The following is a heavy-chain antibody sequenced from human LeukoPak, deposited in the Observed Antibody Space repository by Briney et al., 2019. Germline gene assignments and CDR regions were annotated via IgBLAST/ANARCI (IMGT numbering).Heavy chain of an antibody. V-gene: IGHV3-30*02. CDR3: ARTGSGYYRDAFDI. D-gene: IGHD3-22*01. J-gene: IGHJ3*02. CDR1: GFTFSSYG. CDR2: IRYDGSNK. Sequence: GGSLRLSCAASGFTFSSYGMHWVRQAPGKGLEWVAFIRYDGSNKYYADSVKGRFTISRDNSKNTLYLQMNSLRAEDTAVYYCARTGSGYYRDAFDIWGQGTMVTVSS.